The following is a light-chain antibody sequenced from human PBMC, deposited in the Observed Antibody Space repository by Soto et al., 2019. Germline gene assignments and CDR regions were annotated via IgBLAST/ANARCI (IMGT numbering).Light chain of an antibody. J-gene: IGKJ4*01. CDR1: QSVSSNY. CDR2: GAS. V-gene: IGKV3-20*01. Sequence: EIVLTQSPGTLSLSPGERATLSCRASQSVSSNYLAWYQQKPGQAPKLLIYGASSRATGIPDRFSGRGSGTDFILTTSRLAPEDLAMYYCQQTGKSFALTCGGGTNMETK. CDR3: QQTGKSFALT.